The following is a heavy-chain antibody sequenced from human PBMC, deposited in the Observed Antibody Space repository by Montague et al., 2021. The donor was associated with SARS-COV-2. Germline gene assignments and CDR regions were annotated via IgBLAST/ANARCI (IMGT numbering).Heavy chain of an antibody. V-gene: IGHV4-4*07. D-gene: IGHD6-13*01. CDR3: ARESGYSSSWRYYYVMDV. CDR1: GGSISNYY. CDR2: LYTSGST. J-gene: IGHJ6*02. Sequence: SETLSLTCTVSGGSISNYYWTWIRQPAGTGLEWIGRLYTSGSTTYNPSLKSRVTMSVDTSKNQFSLNVTSVTAADTAIYYCARESGYSSSWRYYYVMDVWGQGTTVTVS.